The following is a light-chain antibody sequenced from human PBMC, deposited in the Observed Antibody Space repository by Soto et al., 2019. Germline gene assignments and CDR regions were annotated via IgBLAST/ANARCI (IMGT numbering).Light chain of an antibody. CDR3: QKYNNWPGT. J-gene: IGKJ1*01. CDR2: DAS. V-gene: IGKV3-15*01. CDR1: QSVSSN. Sequence: EIVMTQSPATLSVSPGESATRSCRASQSVSSNLAWYQQKPGQAPRLLMYDASTRATGIPARFSGSGSGTEFTLTISSLQSEDFAVYYCQKYNNWPGTFGQGTKVEIK.